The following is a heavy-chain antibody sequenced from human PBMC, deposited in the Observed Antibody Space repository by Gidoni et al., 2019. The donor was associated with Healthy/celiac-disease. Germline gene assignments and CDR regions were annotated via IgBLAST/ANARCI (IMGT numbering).Heavy chain of an antibody. D-gene: IGHD4-4*01. J-gene: IGHJ6*02. CDR1: GFTFSRYE. CDR3: ARGHSKRGYCYYGMDV. V-gene: IGHV3-48*03. CDR2: ISSSGSTI. Sequence: EVQLVESGGGLVQPGGSLRLSCAASGFTFSRYEMNWVRQAQGKGLEWVSYISSSGSTIYYADSVKGRFTISRDNAKNSLYLQMNSLRAEDTAVYYCARGHSKRGYCYYGMDVWGQGTTVTVSS.